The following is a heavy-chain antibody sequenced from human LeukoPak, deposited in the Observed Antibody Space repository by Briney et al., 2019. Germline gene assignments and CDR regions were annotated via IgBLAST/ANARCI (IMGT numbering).Heavy chain of an antibody. D-gene: IGHD3-10*01. CDR1: GFTFSSYW. CDR2: IKQDGSEK. J-gene: IGHJ4*02. CDR3: ARHLMTELLWFGEFEYYFDY. Sequence: GGSLRLSCAASGFTFSSYWMSWVRQAPGKGLERVANIKQDGSEKYYVDSVKGRFTISRDNAKNSLYLQMNSLRAEDTAVYYCARHLMTELLWFGEFEYYFDYWGQGTLVTVSS. V-gene: IGHV3-7*01.